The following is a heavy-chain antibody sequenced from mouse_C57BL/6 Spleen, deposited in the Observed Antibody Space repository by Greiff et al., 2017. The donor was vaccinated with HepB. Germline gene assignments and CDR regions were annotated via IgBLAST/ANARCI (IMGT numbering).Heavy chain of an antibody. CDR3: ALYYYDGKAWLAY. CDR2: IDPSDSET. V-gene: IGHV1-52*01. D-gene: IGHD2-4*01. CDR1: GYTFTSYW. Sequence: QVQLQQPGAELVRPGSSVKLSCKASGYTFTSYWMHWVKQRPIQGLEWIGNIDPSDSETHYNQKFKDKATLTVDKSSSTAYMQLSSLTSEDSAVYYCALYYYDGKAWLAYWGQGTLVTGSA. J-gene: IGHJ3*01.